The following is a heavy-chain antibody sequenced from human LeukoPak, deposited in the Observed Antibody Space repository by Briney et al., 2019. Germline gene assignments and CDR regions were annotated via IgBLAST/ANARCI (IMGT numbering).Heavy chain of an antibody. D-gene: IGHD2-2*01. CDR3: AKGGYCSSTSCYGGVGRRSRYYFDY. Sequence: PGGSLRLSCAASGFAFNNYAMSWVRQAPGKGPEWVSAITGSGGDTYHSDSVKGRFTISRDNSKNTLYLQMNSLRAEDTAVYYCAKGGYCSSTSCYGGVGRRSRYYFDYWGQGTLVTVSS. CDR2: ITGSGGDT. V-gene: IGHV3-23*01. CDR1: GFAFNNYA. J-gene: IGHJ4*02.